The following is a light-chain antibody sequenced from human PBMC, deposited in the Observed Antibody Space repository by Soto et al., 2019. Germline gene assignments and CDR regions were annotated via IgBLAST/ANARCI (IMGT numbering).Light chain of an antibody. J-gene: IGKJ1*01. Sequence: DIQMTQSPSSLSASVGDRVTITCRASQNINRHLNWYQQKPGKAPKVLIYAASSLQSGVPPRFSASGSGTDFTLTISSLQPGDFATYYCQQSYSTPTFGQGTRVEIK. CDR2: AAS. CDR3: QQSYSTPT. V-gene: IGKV1-39*01. CDR1: QNINRH.